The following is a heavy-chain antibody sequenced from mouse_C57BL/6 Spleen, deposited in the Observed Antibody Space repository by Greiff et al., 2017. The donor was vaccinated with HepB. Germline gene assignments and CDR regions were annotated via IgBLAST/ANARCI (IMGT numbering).Heavy chain of an antibody. CDR2: IYPGSGNT. V-gene: IGHV1-76*01. CDR1: GYTFTDYY. D-gene: IGHD1-1*01. Sequence: VQLQQSGAELVRPGASVKLSCKASGYTFTDYYINWVKQRPGQGLEWIARIYPGSGNTYYNEKFKGKATLTAEKSSSTAYMQPSSLTSEDSVVCFCAINFQGNSIRVVAGAMDYWGQGTSVTVSA. J-gene: IGHJ4*01. CDR3: AINFQGNSIRVVAGAMDY.